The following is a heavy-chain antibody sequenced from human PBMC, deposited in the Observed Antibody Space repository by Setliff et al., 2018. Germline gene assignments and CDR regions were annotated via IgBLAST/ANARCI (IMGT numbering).Heavy chain of an antibody. CDR2: ISSDSGSI. CDR3: VKGSDPYYFYYMDV. V-gene: IGHV3-23*03. CDR1: GLTFSSDA. J-gene: IGHJ6*03. Sequence: GGSLRLSCAASGLTFSSDAMTWVRQTPGKGLEWVSVISSDSGSIYYADSVKGRFTISRDNSMNTLYLQMNRLSAEDTAVFYCVKGSDPYYFYYMDVCGKGTTVTVS. D-gene: IGHD2-21*02.